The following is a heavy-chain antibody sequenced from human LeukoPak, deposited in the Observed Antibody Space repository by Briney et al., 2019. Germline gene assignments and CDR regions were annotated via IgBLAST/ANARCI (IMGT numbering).Heavy chain of an antibody. CDR3: ARMQSAYDAFDI. Sequence: TGPTLVNPTQTLTLTCTFSGFSLSANGMCVSWIRQPPGKALGSLARIDWDDDKYYSTSLKTRLTISKDTSKNQVVLTMTNVDPVDTATYYCARMQSAYDAFDIWGQGTLVTVSS. D-gene: IGHD3-3*01. CDR1: GFSLSANGMC. CDR2: IDWDDDK. V-gene: IGHV2-70*11. J-gene: IGHJ3*02.